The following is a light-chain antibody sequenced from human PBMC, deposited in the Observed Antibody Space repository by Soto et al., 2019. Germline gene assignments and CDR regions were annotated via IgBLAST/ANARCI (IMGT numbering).Light chain of an antibody. CDR1: NSNIGAGYD. Sequence: QSVLTQPPSVSGAPGQRVTISCTGSNSNIGAGYDVHWYQQLPGTAPNLLIFDNTNRPSGVPDRFSGSKSGTSASLAITGLQAEDEADYFCQSYDNSLSGVVFGGGTKVTVL. J-gene: IGLJ2*01. V-gene: IGLV1-40*01. CDR3: QSYDNSLSGVV. CDR2: DNT.